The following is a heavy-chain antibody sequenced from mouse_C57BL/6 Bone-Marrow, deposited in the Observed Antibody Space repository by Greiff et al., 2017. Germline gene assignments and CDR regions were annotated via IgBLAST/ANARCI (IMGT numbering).Heavy chain of an antibody. V-gene: IGHV1-81*01. D-gene: IGHD1-1*01. CDR1: GYTFTSYG. CDR2: IYPRSGNT. CDR3: ARGPHYGSSYYFDY. Sequence: QVQLKESGAELARPGASVKLSCKASGYTFTSYGISWVKQRTGQGLEWIGEIYPRSGNTYYNEKFKGKATLTADKSSSTAYMELRSLTSEDSAVYFCARGPHYGSSYYFDYWGQGTTLTVSS. J-gene: IGHJ2*01.